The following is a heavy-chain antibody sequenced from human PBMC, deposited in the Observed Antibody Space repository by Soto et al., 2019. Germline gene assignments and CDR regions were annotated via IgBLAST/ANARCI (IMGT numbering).Heavy chain of an antibody. V-gene: IGHV1-18*01. CDR1: GYTFTSYG. CDR2: ISAYNGNT. CDR3: ARVQESSSGWFWMDWFDP. D-gene: IGHD6-19*01. Sequence: GASVKVSCKASGYTFTSYGISWVRQAPGQGLEWMGWISAYNGNTNYAQKLQGRVTMTTDTSTSTAYMELRSLRSDDTAVYYCARVQESSSGWFWMDWFDPWGQGTLVTVSS. J-gene: IGHJ5*02.